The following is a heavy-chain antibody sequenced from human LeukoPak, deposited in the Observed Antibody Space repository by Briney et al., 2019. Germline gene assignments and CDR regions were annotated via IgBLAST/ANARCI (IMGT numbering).Heavy chain of an antibody. CDR2: INHSGST. D-gene: IGHD6-6*01. V-gene: IGHV4-34*01. J-gene: IGHJ4*02. Sequence: SETLSLTCAVYGGSFSGYYWSWIRQPPGKRLEWIGEINHSGSTNYNPSLKSRVTISVDTSKNQFSLKLSSVTAADTAVYYCARGRGSSSSGSFDYWGQGTLVTVSS. CDR3: ARGRGSSSSGSFDY. CDR1: GGSFSGYY.